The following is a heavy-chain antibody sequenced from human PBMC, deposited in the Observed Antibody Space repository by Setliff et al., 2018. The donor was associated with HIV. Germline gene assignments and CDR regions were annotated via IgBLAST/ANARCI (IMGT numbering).Heavy chain of an antibody. V-gene: IGHV4-61*09. CDR2: VYTTGGA. D-gene: IGHD3-22*01. CDR1: GASFIRSRYY. J-gene: IGHJ3*01. CDR3: ARAGDYYDGRGSLTRGPAALDV. Sequence: ASETLSLTCTVSGASFIRSRYYWSWIRQPAGKGLEWIGHVYTTGGASYNPSLESRVTILEALSKNQVTLRLSSVTAADTAVYYCARAGDYYDGRGSLTRGPAALDVWGQGTVVTVSS.